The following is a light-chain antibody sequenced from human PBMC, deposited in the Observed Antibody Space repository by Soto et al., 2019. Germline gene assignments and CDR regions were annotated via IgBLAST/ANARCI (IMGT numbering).Light chain of an antibody. V-gene: IGLV1-40*01. CDR3: QSYDTGLTGHVL. Sequence: QSVLTQPPSVSGAPGQRVTISCSGNSSNIGAGFDVHWYQQLPGAAPKLLIYASINRPSGVPDRFSGSKSDTSASLAITGLQIDDEADYYCQSYDTGLTGHVLFGGGTQLTVL. J-gene: IGLJ2*01. CDR2: ASI. CDR1: SSNIGAGFD.